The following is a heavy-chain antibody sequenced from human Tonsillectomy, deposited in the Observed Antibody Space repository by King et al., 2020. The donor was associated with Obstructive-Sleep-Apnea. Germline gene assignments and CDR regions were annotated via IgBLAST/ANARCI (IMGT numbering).Heavy chain of an antibody. CDR1: GGSISSYY. CDR3: ARALGEWLPTYYYYAMDV. D-gene: IGHD3-16*01. Sequence: VQLQESGPGLVKPSETLSLTCTVSGGSISSYYWSWIRQPPGKGLEWIGYIYYTGNTNYNPSLKSRVTISVDTSKNQFSLKLTSVTAADTAVYYLARALGEWLPTYYYYAMDVWGQGTTVTVSS. CDR2: IYYTGNT. V-gene: IGHV4-59*01. J-gene: IGHJ6*02.